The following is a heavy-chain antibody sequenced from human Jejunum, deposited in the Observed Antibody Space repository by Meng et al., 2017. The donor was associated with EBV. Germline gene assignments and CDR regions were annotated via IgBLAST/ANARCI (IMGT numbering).Heavy chain of an antibody. Sequence: QESGPRLVNPSGTLSLTCGVSGDSVSTDKWWSWVRQSPGKGLEWIGETSHRGITYYNPSLESRVTISIDTYKSQFSLRLRSVTAADTAVYYCARASWERLLEYWGQGTLVTVSS. J-gene: IGHJ4*02. D-gene: IGHD1-26*01. V-gene: IGHV4-4*02. CDR3: ARASWERLLEY. CDR1: GDSVSTDKW. CDR2: TSHRGIT.